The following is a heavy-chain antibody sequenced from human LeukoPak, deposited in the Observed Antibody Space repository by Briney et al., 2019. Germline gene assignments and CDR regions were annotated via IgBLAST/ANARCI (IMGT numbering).Heavy chain of an antibody. CDR3: AREEWGVGDYYYYMDV. CDR1: GFTFSSYS. V-gene: IGHV3-21*01. J-gene: IGHJ6*03. D-gene: IGHD3-10*01. CDR2: ISSSSSYI. Sequence: KSGGSLRLSCAASGFTFSSYSMNWVRQAPGKGLEWVSSISSSSSYIYYADSVKGRFTISRDNAKNSPYLQMNSLRAEDTAVYYCAREEWGVGDYYYYMDVWGKGTTVTVSS.